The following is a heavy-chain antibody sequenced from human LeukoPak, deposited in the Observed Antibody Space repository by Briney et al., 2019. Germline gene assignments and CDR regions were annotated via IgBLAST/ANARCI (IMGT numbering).Heavy chain of an antibody. CDR3: ARCSAAAGPDCFDY. CDR2: ISSSSTYI. CDR1: GLTFSSYS. V-gene: IGHV3-21*01. Sequence: PGRSLRLSCAASGLTFSSYSMNWVRQAPGKGLEWVSSISSSSTYIYYADSVRGRFTISRDNAKNSLYLEMNSLRAEDTAVYYCARCSAAAGPDCFDYWGQGTLVTVSS. J-gene: IGHJ4*02. D-gene: IGHD6-13*01.